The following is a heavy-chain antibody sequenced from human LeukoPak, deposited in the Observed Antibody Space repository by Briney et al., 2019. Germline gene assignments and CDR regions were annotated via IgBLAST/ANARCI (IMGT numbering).Heavy chain of an antibody. Sequence: SVKVSCKASGGTFSSYAISWVRQAPGQGLEWMGGIIPIFGTANYAQKFQGRVTITADESTSTAYMELSSLRSEDTAVYYCAGQVVVPYYYGMDVWGQGTTVTVSS. D-gene: IGHD3-22*01. CDR1: GGTFSSYA. CDR3: AGQVVVPYYYGMDV. V-gene: IGHV1-69*13. J-gene: IGHJ6*02. CDR2: IIPIFGTA.